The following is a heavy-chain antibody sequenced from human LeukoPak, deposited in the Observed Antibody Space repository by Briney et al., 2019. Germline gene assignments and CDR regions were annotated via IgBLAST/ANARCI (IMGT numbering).Heavy chain of an antibody. CDR3: LKDFGRNLGGPGY. Sequence: GGSLRLSCAASGFTFSSYAMSWVRQAPGKGLEWVSAISGSGGSTYYADSVKGRFAISRDNSKSTLYLQMNSLRAEDTVVYYCLKDFGRNLGGPGYWGRGTLVTVSA. CDR2: ISGSGGST. V-gene: IGHV3-23*01. CDR1: GFTFSSYA. D-gene: IGHD3-10*01. J-gene: IGHJ4*02.